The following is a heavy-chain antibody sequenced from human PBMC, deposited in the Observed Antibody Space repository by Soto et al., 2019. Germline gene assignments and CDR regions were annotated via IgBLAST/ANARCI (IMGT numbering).Heavy chain of an antibody. J-gene: IGHJ6*02. Sequence: QVQLVESGGGVVQPGRSLRLSCAASGFTFSSYAMHWVRQAPGKGLEWVAVISYDGSNKYYADSVKGRFTISRDKSRNVLYLQVNSLRAEDTAVYYWAREGGYVCYEQYYSYYYGMDVWGQGTTVTVSS. CDR3: AREGGYVCYEQYYSYYYGMDV. D-gene: IGHD5-12*01. V-gene: IGHV3-30-3*01. CDR2: ISYDGSNK. CDR1: GFTFSSYA.